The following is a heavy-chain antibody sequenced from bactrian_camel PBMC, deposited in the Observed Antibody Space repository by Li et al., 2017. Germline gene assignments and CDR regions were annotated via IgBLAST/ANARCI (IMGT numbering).Heavy chain of an antibody. CDR2: INSGDGIT. CDR1: GFPLSKYY. D-gene: IGHD8*01. J-gene: IGHJ7*01. Sequence: HVQLVESGGGLVQPGGSLRLSCSASGFPLSKYYMSWVRQAPGKGLEWVSTINSGDGITYYADSVKGRFTISKDSAKNTVYLQMDSLESGDTALYYCATGGSAMDYWGKGTQVTVS. V-gene: IGHV3S1*01.